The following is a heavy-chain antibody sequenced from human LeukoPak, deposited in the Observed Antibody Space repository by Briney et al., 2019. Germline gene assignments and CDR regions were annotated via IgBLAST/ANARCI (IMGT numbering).Heavy chain of an antibody. CDR1: GFTFSIYA. Sequence: GGSLSLSCAASGFTFSIYAMLCLREARGEGLEWVAVKSYDGSNKYYAPSVKGRFTISRDNSKNTLYLQMNSLRAEDTAVYYCAREACYLAMATPFDYWGQGTLVTVSS. J-gene: IGHJ4*02. V-gene: IGHV3-30-3*01. CDR2: KSYDGSNK. CDR3: AREACYLAMATPFDY. D-gene: IGHD5-24*01.